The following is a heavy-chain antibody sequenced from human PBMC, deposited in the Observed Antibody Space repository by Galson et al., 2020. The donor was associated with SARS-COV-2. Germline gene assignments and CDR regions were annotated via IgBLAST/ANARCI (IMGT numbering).Heavy chain of an antibody. Sequence: GGSLRLSCAASGFTFNNHWMHWVRQTPGKGLVWVSRINSDGSSTAYADPVKGRFTISRDNAKNTLYLQMNSLRPEDTAVYYCTRDVVSKFCSGFVPWGQGTLVTVSS. D-gene: IGHD2-15*01. V-gene: IGHV3-74*01. CDR1: GFTFNNHW. J-gene: IGHJ5*02. CDR2: INSDGSST. CDR3: TRDVVSKFCSGFVP.